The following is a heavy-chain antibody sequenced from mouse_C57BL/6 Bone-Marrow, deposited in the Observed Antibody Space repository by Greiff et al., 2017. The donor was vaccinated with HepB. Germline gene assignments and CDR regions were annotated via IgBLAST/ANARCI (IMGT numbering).Heavy chain of an antibody. CDR3: ARGDGRGFAY. Sequence: QVQLQQPGAELVKPGASVKLSCKASGYTFTSYWMQWVKQRPGQGLEWIGEIDPSDSYTNYNQKFKGKATLTVDTSSSTAYMQLSSLTSEDSAVYYCARGDGRGFAYWGQGTLVTVSA. CDR2: IDPSDSYT. V-gene: IGHV1-50*01. D-gene: IGHD2-3*01. J-gene: IGHJ3*01. CDR1: GYTFTSYW.